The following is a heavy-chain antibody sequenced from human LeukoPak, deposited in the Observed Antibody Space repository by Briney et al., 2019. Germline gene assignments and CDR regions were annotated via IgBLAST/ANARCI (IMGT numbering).Heavy chain of an antibody. CDR2: ISSSGSTI. V-gene: IGHV3-48*03. Sequence: GGSLRLSCAASGFTFSSYEINWVRQAPGKGLEWVSYISSSGSTIYYADSVKGRFTISRDNAKNSLYLQMNSLRAEDTAVYYCARVIITMVRGVIRWFDPWGQGTLVTVSS. CDR1: GFTFSSYE. D-gene: IGHD3-10*01. J-gene: IGHJ5*02. CDR3: ARVIITMVRGVIRWFDP.